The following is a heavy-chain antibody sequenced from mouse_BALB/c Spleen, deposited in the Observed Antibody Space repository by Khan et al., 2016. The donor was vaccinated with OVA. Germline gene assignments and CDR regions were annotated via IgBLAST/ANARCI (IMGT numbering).Heavy chain of an antibody. V-gene: IGHV1-7*01. CDR1: GYTFTTYW. J-gene: IGHJ2*01. Sequence: QVQLQQSGAELAKPGASVKMSCKASGYTFTTYWMHWVKQRPGQGLEWIGYINPTSGYTDYNEKFKDRATLSADKSSSTAYMQLSSLKSEDSAVYYGTRDRIDDWGQGTTLTVSS. CDR2: INPTSGYT. CDR3: TRDRIDD.